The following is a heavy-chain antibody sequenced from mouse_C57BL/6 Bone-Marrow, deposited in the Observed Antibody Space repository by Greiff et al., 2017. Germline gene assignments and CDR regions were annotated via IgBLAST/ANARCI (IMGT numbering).Heavy chain of an antibody. D-gene: IGHD2-4*01. CDR3: ASYYEYDWYFDG. Sequence: EVKLTESGPELVKPGASVKISCKASGYSFTDYNMNWVKQSNGKSLEWIGVINPNYGTTSYNQKFKGKATLTVDQSSSTAYMQLNSLTSEVSAVYYCASYYEYDWYFDGWGTGTTVTVSS. J-gene: IGHJ1*03. CDR2: INPNYGTT. CDR1: GYSFTDYN. V-gene: IGHV1-39*01.